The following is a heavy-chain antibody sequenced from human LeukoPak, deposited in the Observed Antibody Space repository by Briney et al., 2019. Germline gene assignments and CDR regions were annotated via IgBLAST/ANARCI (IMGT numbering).Heavy chain of an antibody. D-gene: IGHD3-10*01. J-gene: IGHJ3*01. CDR3: ARGLGGNYGARYAFDF. CDR2: IYYSGST. Sequence: PSETLSLTCTVSGGSISSYYWSWIRQPPGKRLEWIGYIYYSGSTNYNPSLKSRVTISVDTSKNHFSLKLSSVTAADTAVYYCARGLGGNYGARYAFDFWGQGTMVTVSS. V-gene: IGHV4-59*08. CDR1: GGSISSYY.